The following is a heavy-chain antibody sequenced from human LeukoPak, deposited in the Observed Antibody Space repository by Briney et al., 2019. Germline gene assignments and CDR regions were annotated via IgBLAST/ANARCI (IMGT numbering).Heavy chain of an antibody. CDR1: GFTFSSYW. CDR2: IAQEGSEK. J-gene: IGHJ4*02. Sequence: SGGSLRLSCAASGFTFSSYWMSWVRQAPGKGLEWVANIAQEGSEKNYVDSVKGRFTISRDNAKNSLYLQMNSLRAEDTAVYYCARRGRIFGVVIIGYFDYWGQGTLVTVSS. CDR3: ARRGRIFGVVIIGYFDY. V-gene: IGHV3-7*05. D-gene: IGHD3-3*01.